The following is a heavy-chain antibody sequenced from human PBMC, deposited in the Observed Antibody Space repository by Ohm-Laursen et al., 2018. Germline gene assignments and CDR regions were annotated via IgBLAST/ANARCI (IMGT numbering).Heavy chain of an antibody. D-gene: IGHD2-15*01. Sequence: SLRLSCTASGFAFNNFGMHWVRQAPGKGLEWVAVVSYDERYKNYVDSVKGRFTVSRDNSKDTLYLQMNSLRNEDTAIYYCAKDVGVAFAYDSWGQGTLVTVSS. CDR1: GFAFNNFG. CDR2: VSYDERYK. J-gene: IGHJ4*02. V-gene: IGHV3-30*18. CDR3: AKDVGVAFAYDS.